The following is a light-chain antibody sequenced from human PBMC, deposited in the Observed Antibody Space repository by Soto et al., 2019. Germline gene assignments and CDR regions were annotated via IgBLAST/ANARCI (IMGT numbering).Light chain of an antibody. Sequence: DIVMTQSPLSLPVTPGEPASISCRSSQSLLHSNGYNYLDWYLQKPGQSPQLLIYLGSNRASGVPDRFSGSRSGTDFTLKISRVEAEDVGVYYCMQALQTKTFGQGTKLEIK. CDR3: MQALQTKT. CDR2: LGS. J-gene: IGKJ2*01. V-gene: IGKV2-28*01. CDR1: QSLLHSNGYNY.